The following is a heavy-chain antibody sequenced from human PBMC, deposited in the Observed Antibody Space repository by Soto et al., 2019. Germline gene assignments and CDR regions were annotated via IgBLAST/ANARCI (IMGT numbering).Heavy chain of an antibody. CDR1: GYTFTSYY. V-gene: IGHV1-46*03. CDR3: ARDLDDSSGYYPRSYGMDV. CDR2: INPSGGST. Sequence: QVQLVQSGAEVKKPGASVKVSCKASGYTFTSYYMHWVRQAPGQGLEWMGIINPSGGSTSYAQKFQGRVTMTRDTSTSTVYMELSSLRSEDTAVYYCARDLDDSSGYYPRSYGMDVWGQGTTVTVSS. J-gene: IGHJ6*02. D-gene: IGHD3-22*01.